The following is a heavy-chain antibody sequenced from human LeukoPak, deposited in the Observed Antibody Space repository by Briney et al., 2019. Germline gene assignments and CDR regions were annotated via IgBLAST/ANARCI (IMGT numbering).Heavy chain of an antibody. Sequence: ASAKVSCKASGYTFTSYGISWVRQAPGQGLEWMGWISAYNGNTNYAQKLQGRVTMTTDTSTSTAYMELRRLRSDDTAVYYCERSTFQDWFDPWGQGTLVTVSS. J-gene: IGHJ5*02. CDR1: GYTFTSYG. V-gene: IGHV1-18*01. CDR2: ISAYNGNT. CDR3: ERSTFQDWFDP.